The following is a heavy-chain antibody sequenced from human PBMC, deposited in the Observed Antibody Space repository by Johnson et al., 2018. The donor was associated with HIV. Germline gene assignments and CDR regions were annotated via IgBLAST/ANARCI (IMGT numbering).Heavy chain of an antibody. V-gene: IGHV3-30*18. CDR1: GFTFSSYG. D-gene: IGHD1-26*01. CDR2: ISYDGSNK. Sequence: QVKLVESGGGVVQPGRSLRLSCAASGFTFSSYGMHWVRQAPGKGLEWVAVISYDGSNKYYADSVKGRFTISRDNSKNTLYLQMNSLRAEDTAVYYCAKDVDASGSYKDAVDIWGQGTMVTVSS. CDR3: AKDVDASGSYKDAVDI. J-gene: IGHJ3*02.